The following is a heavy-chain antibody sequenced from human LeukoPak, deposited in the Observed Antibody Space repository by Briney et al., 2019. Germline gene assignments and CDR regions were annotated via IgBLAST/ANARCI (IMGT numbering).Heavy chain of an antibody. CDR3: ARDRTNSSSWYWYYYYGMDV. J-gene: IGHJ6*02. V-gene: IGHV1-18*01. D-gene: IGHD6-13*01. CDR2: ISAYNGNT. CDR1: GNTFTSYG. Sequence: ASVKVSCKASGNTFTSYGISWVRQAPGQGLEWMGWISAYNGNTNYAQKLQGRVTMTTDTSTSTAYMELRSLRSDDTAVYYCARDRTNSSSWYWYYYYGMDVWGQGTTVTVSS.